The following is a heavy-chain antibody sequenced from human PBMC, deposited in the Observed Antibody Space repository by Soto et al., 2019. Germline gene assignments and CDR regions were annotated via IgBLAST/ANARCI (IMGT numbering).Heavy chain of an antibody. CDR2: ISGSGGST. D-gene: IGHD3-22*01. J-gene: IGHJ5*02. CDR1: GFTFSSYA. Sequence: PGGSLRLSCAASGFTFSSYAMSWVRQAPGKGLEWVSAISGSGGSTYYADSVKGRFTISRDNSKNTLYLQMNSLRAEDTAVYYRAKDFAYDSSGYYGDPWGQGTLVTVSS. CDR3: AKDFAYDSSGYYGDP. V-gene: IGHV3-23*01.